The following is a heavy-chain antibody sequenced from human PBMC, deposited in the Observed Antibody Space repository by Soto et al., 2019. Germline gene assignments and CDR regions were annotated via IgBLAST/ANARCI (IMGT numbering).Heavy chain of an antibody. V-gene: IGHV3-33*01. CDR3: AGGGGSNHHYMDV. CDR1: GFSVSGYG. CDR2: IWYDGNYN. J-gene: IGHJ6*04. D-gene: IGHD3-16*01. Sequence: QVQLVESGGAVVQPATSLRLSCEASGFSVSGYGTHWVRHPPGKGLEWVAVIWYDGNYNFFGDSVKGRFTISSDIGKNTVYLQMTSLRVDDTAVYFCAGGGGSNHHYMDVWGKGTTVIVSS.